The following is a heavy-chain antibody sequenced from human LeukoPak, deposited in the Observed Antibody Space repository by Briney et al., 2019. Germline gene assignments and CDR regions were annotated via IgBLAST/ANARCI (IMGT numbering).Heavy chain of an antibody. D-gene: IGHD1-7*01. V-gene: IGHV4-59*01. J-gene: IGHJ4*02. Sequence: SETLSLTCTVSGGSISSYYWSWIRQPPGKGLEWLGYIYYSGSTNYNPSLKSRVTISVDTSKNQFSLKLSSVTAADTAVYYCARRDRELDYWGQGTLVTVSS. CDR3: ARRDRELDY. CDR2: IYYSGST. CDR1: GGSISSYY.